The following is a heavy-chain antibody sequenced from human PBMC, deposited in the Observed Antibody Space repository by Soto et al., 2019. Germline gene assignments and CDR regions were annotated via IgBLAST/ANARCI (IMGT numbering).Heavy chain of an antibody. V-gene: IGHV3-30*18. J-gene: IGHJ6*02. Sequence: LRLSCAASGFTFSSYGMHWVRQAPGKGLEWVAVISYDGSNKCYADSVKGRFTISRDNSKNTLYLQMNSLRAEDTAVYYCAKGSTSYRMDVWGQGTKVTVSS. CDR2: ISYDGSNK. CDR3: AKGSTSYRMDV. D-gene: IGHD2-2*01. CDR1: GFTFSSYG.